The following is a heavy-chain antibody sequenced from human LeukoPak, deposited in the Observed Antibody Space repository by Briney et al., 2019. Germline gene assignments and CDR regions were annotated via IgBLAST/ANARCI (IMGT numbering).Heavy chain of an antibody. J-gene: IGHJ4*02. Sequence: GGSLRLSCAASGFTFSSYWMSWVRQVPGKGLEWLANIKQDGSEKTYVDSVKGRFTISRDNAKTSLYLQMNSLRAEDTAVYYCARDLSGVTGYTYGRGIDYWGQGTLVTVSS. V-gene: IGHV3-7*01. CDR3: ARDLSGVTGYTYGRGIDY. D-gene: IGHD5-18*01. CDR1: GFTFSSYW. CDR2: IKQDGSEK.